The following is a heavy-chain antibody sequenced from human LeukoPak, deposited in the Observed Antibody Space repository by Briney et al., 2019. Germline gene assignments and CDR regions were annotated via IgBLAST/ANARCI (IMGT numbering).Heavy chain of an antibody. CDR2: IYYSGST. J-gene: IGHJ4*02. CDR1: GGSVSSYY. V-gene: IGHV4-59*02. Sequence: PSETLSLTCTVSGGSVSSYYWSWIRQPPGKGREWRGYIYYSGSTNYNPSLTSRVTISVDTSKNQFSMKLSSVTAADTAVYYCARGHSGTFAYWGQGTLVTVSS. D-gene: IGHD2-15*01. CDR3: ARGHSGTFAY.